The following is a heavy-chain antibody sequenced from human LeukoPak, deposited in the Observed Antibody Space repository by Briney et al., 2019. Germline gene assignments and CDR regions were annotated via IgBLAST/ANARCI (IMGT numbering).Heavy chain of an antibody. J-gene: IGHJ6*03. CDR2: ISSSSSYI. V-gene: IGHV3-21*01. D-gene: IGHD6-6*01. Sequence: GGSLRLSCAASGFTFSSYWMSWVRQAPGKGLEWVSYISSSSSYIYYADSVKGRFTISRDNAKNSLYLQMNSLRAEDTAVYYCVRSCIAARPYYYYMDVWGKGTTVTVSS. CDR3: VRSCIAARPYYYYMDV. CDR1: GFTFSSYW.